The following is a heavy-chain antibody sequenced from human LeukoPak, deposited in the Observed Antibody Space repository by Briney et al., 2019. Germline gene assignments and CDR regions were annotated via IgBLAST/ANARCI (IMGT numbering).Heavy chain of an antibody. Sequence: PSEPLSLPCTVPGGSIRSSSYYWGWIRQSPAQRLAWIGSLSSSRSTYDHPSLKSRVTISVDTSKNQFFLKLTSVTASESAVYYCARSKIGPAGPHYFDYWGQGTLVTVSS. J-gene: IGHJ4*02. CDR1: GGSIRSSSYY. CDR2: LSSSRST. V-gene: IGHV4-39*01. D-gene: IGHD6-13*01. CDR3: ARSKIGPAGPHYFDY.